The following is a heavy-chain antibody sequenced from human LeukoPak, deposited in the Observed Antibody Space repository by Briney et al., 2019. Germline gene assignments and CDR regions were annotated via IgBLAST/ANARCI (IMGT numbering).Heavy chain of an antibody. CDR3: ARQNYGAAPLRY. Sequence: SGTLSLTCAVSGGSISSSNWWSWVRQPPGKGLEWIGEIYHSGSTNYNPSLKSRVTISVDTSKNQFSLKLSSVTAADTAVYYCARQNYGAAPLRYWGQGTLVTVS. CDR2: IYHSGST. D-gene: IGHD4/OR15-4a*01. V-gene: IGHV4-4*02. J-gene: IGHJ4*02. CDR1: GGSISSSNW.